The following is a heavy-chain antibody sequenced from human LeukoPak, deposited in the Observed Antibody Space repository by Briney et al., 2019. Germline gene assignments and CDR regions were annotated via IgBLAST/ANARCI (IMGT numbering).Heavy chain of an antibody. Sequence: GESLKISCKVSGYTFISYWIGWVRQMPGRGLEWMGIINPGDSDTRYSPSFQGQVTISVDKSISTAYLQWSSLKASDTAMYYSARGEVYFDYWGQGTLVTVSS. CDR1: GYTFISYW. CDR2: INPGDSDT. V-gene: IGHV5-51*01. J-gene: IGHJ4*02. CDR3: ARGEVYFDY.